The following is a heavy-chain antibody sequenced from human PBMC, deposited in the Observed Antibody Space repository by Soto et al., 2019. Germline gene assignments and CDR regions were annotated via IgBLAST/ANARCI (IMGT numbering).Heavy chain of an antibody. V-gene: IGHV4-31*03. CDR2: IYYSGST. CDR1: GGSISSGGYY. Sequence: PSETLSLTCTVSGGSISSGGYYWSWIRQHPGKGLEWIGYIYYSGSTYYNPSLKSRVTISVDTSKNQFSLKLSSLRSEDTAVYYCASPPDTVTTDDWYFVLWGRGTLFTVPS. CDR3: ASPPDTVTTDDWYFVL. D-gene: IGHD4-17*01. J-gene: IGHJ2*01.